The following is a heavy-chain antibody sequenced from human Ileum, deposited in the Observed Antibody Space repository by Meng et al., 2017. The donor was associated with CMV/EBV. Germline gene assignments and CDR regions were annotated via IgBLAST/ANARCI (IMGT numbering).Heavy chain of an antibody. V-gene: IGHV4-30-4*08. CDR1: GGSITSGNYY. Sequence: QVQPQEAGPGLVKPSQPLSLTCTVSGGSITSGNYYWSWIRQPPGRGLEWIGYIYYSGSPYYKPSLKSRVTISLDTSKNQFSLNLRSVTATDSAVYYCVRQVVAASFDYWGQGALVTVSS. CDR2: IYYSGSP. D-gene: IGHD2-15*01. CDR3: VRQVVAASFDY. J-gene: IGHJ4*02.